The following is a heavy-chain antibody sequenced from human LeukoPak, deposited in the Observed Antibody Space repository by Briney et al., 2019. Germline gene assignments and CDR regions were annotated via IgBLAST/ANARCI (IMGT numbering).Heavy chain of an antibody. CDR3: ARLWGYCSGGSCYFGWFDP. CDR2: IHDTGST. D-gene: IGHD2-15*01. CDR1: GGSISTYY. V-gene: IGHV4-59*08. Sequence: SETLSLTCTVSGGSISTYYWSWIRQSPGKGLDWIGYIHDTGSTNYNPSLKSRVSISVDRSKSQFSLHLSSVTAADTAVYYCARLWGYCSGGSCYFGWFDPWGQGTLVTVSS. J-gene: IGHJ5*02.